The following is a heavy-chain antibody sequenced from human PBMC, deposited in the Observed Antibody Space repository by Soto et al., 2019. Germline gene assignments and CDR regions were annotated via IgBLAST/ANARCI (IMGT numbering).Heavy chain of an antibody. CDR2: ISDSGAGT. D-gene: IGHD1-26*01. Sequence: EVQLLESGGGLIQPGGPLRLSSAASGFTFSNYAMSWARQAPGKGLEWVSSISDSGAGTYYADFVKGRFTISTDTSKNTLYLQLNSLRAEDTAVFYCAKTTYRYLRGPYSHYFFDYWGQGSLVTVSS. J-gene: IGHJ4*02. CDR1: GFTFSNYA. V-gene: IGHV3-23*01. CDR3: AKTTYRYLRGPYSHYFFDY.